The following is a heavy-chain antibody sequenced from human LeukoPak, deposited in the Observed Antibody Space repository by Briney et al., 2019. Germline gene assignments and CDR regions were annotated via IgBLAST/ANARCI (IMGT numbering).Heavy chain of an antibody. CDR2: VSPNNGGT. CDR1: GYTFTAYY. V-gene: IGHV1-2*02. D-gene: IGHD3-10*01. J-gene: IGHJ6*03. Sequence: ASVKVSCKASGYTFTAYYIHWVRQAPGQRLEWMGWVSPNNGGTNYAQKFQGRVTMTRDTSISTAYMELSRLRSDDTAVYYCARSGRGGYYYYYYMDVWGKGTTVTISS. CDR3: ARSGRGGYYYYYYMDV.